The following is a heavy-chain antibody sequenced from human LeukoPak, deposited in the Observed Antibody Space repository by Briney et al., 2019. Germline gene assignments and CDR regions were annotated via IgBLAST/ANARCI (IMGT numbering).Heavy chain of an antibody. CDR1: GYTFTSYG. CDR2: ISGYNGDT. Sequence: ASVKVSCKASGYTFTSYGIAWVRQAPGQGLEWMGWISGYNGDTKYAQNPQGGVTMTIDISTSTTYMELSSLRSEDTAVYYCARAEDYYDSSGLEDAFDIWGQGTMVTVSS. V-gene: IGHV1-18*01. CDR3: ARAEDYYDSSGLEDAFDI. D-gene: IGHD3-22*01. J-gene: IGHJ3*02.